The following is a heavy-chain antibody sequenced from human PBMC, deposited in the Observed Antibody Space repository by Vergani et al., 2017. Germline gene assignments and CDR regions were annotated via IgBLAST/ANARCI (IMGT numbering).Heavy chain of an antibody. J-gene: IGHJ5*02. Sequence: QIQLVQSGAEVKKPGSSVKVSCKASGATFRSNTISWVRQVPGQGLEWMGRIIPVLGKTKYAQDFQGRLTITADTSTSTAYMELTSLRSQDTAVYYCAGSYSGYDYNWFNPWGQGTLVTVSS. CDR2: IIPVLGKT. CDR3: AGSYSGYDYNWFNP. CDR1: GATFRSNT. V-gene: IGHV1-69*02. D-gene: IGHD5-12*01.